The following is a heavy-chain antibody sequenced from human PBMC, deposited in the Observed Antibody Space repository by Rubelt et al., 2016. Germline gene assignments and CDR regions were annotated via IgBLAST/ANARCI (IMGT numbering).Heavy chain of an antibody. V-gene: IGHV3-74*01. CDR3: VRAPGTPGRFGFNP. CDR2: INSDGSIT. CDR1: GFAFRIYW. J-gene: IGHJ5*02. D-gene: IGHD1-7*01. Sequence: VQLVESGGGLVQPGGSLRISCAASGFAFRIYWMHWVRQAPGEGLVWVSRINSDGSITNYADSVKGRFTISRDNANNTVYLEMTSRRADDTALYYCVRAPGTPGRFGFNPWGQGTLVTVSS.